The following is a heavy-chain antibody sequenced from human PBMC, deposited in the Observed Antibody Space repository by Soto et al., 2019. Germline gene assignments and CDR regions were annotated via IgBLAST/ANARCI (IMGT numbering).Heavy chain of an antibody. D-gene: IGHD3-10*01. J-gene: IGHJ5*02. CDR1: GGSISSGGYS. Sequence: QLQLQESGSGLVKPSQTLSLTCAVSGGSISSGGYSWSWIRQPPGKGLEWIGYIYHSGSTYYIPSLKSGVTISVDRSQNQFSLKLSSVTAADTAVYYCARAVITMVRGFVLFWFDPWGQGTLVTVSS. CDR3: ARAVITMVRGFVLFWFDP. V-gene: IGHV4-30-2*01. CDR2: IYHSGST.